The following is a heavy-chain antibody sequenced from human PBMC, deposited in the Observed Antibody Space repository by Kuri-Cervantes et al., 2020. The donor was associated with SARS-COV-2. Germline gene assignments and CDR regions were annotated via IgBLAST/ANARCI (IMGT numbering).Heavy chain of an antibody. V-gene: IGHV4-34*01. CDR3: ARASPTSDYDFWSGYYIDLYYYYYYMDV. CDR2: INHSGST. Sequence: SETLSLTCAVYGGSFSGYYWSWIRQPPGKGLEWIGEINHSGSTNYNPSLKSRVTISVDTSKNQFSLKLSSVTAADTAVYYCARASPTSDYDFWSGYYIDLYYYYYYMDVWGKGTTVTVSS. CDR1: GGSFSGYY. D-gene: IGHD3-3*01. J-gene: IGHJ6*03.